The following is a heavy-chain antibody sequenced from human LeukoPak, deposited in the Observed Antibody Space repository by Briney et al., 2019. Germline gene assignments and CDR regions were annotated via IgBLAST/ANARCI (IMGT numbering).Heavy chain of an antibody. CDR2: ISRSGAYS. Sequence: GGSLRLSCAVSGFTFTKHDMSWFRRPPGKGLEWVSSISRSGAYSHYAASVRGRFTISRDNSNDTLFLQMTGLQVADTAIYYCARGSLGPAYWGRGTLVAVSS. J-gene: IGHJ1*01. D-gene: IGHD3-10*01. CDR1: GFTFTKHD. V-gene: IGHV3-20*04. CDR3: ARGSLGPAY.